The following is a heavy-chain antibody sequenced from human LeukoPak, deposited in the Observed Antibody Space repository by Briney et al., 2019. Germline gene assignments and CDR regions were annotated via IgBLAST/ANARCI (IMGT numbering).Heavy chain of an antibody. D-gene: IGHD4-17*01. CDR1: GFTFSNFG. J-gene: IGHJ4*02. CDR2: IRFDGSNK. V-gene: IGHV3-30*02. CDR3: AARRLTVTTEIDY. Sequence: PGGSLRLSCAPSGFTFSNFGMHWVRQAPGKGLEWVAFIRFDGSNKYYADSVKGRFTISRDNSKNTVYLQMNSLRPEDTAVYYCAARRLTVTTEIDYWGQGTLVTVSS.